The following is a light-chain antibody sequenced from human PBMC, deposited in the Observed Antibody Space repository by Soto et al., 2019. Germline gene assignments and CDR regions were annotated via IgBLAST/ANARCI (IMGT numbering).Light chain of an antibody. Sequence: QSALTQPASVSGSPGQSITISCTGTSSDGGSYNLFSWYQQHPGKAPKLMIFEGSKRPSGVSNRFSGSKSGNTASLTISGLQAEDEADYYCCSYAGSSTYVFGTGTKLTVL. V-gene: IGLV2-23*01. J-gene: IGLJ1*01. CDR1: SSDGGSYNL. CDR3: CSYAGSSTYV. CDR2: EGS.